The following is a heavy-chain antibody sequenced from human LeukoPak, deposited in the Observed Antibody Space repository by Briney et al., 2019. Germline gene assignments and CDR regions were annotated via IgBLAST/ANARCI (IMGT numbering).Heavy chain of an antibody. CDR1: GGTFSSYA. CDR3: AMSFTIFGVVTMFYYMDV. D-gene: IGHD3-3*01. J-gene: IGHJ6*03. V-gene: IGHV1-69*13. CDR2: IIPIFGTA. Sequence: SVKVSCKASGGTFSSYAISWVRQAPGQGLEWMGGIIPIFGTANYAQKFQGRVTITADESTSTAYMELSSLRSEDTAVYYCAMSFTIFGVVTMFYYMDVRGKGTTVTVSS.